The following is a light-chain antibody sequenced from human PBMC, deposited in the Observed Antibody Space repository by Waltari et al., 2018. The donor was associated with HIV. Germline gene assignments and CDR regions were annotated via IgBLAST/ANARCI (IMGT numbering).Light chain of an antibody. V-gene: IGLV1-40*01. CDR2: DST. J-gene: IGLJ2*01. Sequence: QSVLTQPPSVSGAPGQRVTISCTGGSSKLGAPYDVHWYQQFPGTAAKLLIYDSTNRPSGFPDRFAGSKAGTSASLAITGLQAEDEADYYCQSYDNSLGVVFGGGTKLTVL. CDR3: QSYDNSLGVV. CDR1: SSKLGAPYD.